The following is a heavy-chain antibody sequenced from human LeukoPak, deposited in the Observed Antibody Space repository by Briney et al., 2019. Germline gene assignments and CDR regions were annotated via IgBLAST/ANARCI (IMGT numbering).Heavy chain of an antibody. CDR2: IYYTGKI. J-gene: IGHJ4*02. CDR1: GGSINSHY. Sequence: PSETLSLTCAVSGGSINSHYWGWIRQPPGKGLQWIGDIYYTGKINYNPSLKSRVTVTLDTSKDHLSLNLTSVLAADTAIYYCVRRDTGWNYFDYWGQGILVTVSS. V-gene: IGHV4-59*08. D-gene: IGHD6-19*01. CDR3: VRRDTGWNYFDY.